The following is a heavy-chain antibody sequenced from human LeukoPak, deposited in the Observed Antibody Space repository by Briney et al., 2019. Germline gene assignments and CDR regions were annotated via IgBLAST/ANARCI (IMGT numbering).Heavy chain of an antibody. CDR1: GFTFNRYW. CDR3: VRGGGY. D-gene: IGHD3-10*01. CDR2: IKQDGSEK. J-gene: IGHJ4*02. V-gene: IGHV3-7*01. Sequence: GGSLRLSCAASGFTFNRYWMNWVRQAPGKGLEWVANIKQDGSEKYYVDSVKGRFTISRDNAKSSLYLQMNSLRAEDTAVYYCVRGGGYWGQGILVTVSS.